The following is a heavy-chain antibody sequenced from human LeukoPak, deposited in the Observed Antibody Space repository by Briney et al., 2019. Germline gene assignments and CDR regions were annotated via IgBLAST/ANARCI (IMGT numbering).Heavy chain of an antibody. D-gene: IGHD1-14*01. V-gene: IGHV4-59*08. CDR1: GGFISSYY. CDR2: IYYSGST. J-gene: IGHJ2*01. CDR3: ARLTSHWYFDL. Sequence: SECLSLTCTVSGGFISSYYWSWIRQPPGKGLEWLGYIYYSGSTNYNPSLRSRVTISVDTSKNQFSLKLSSVTAADTAVYYCARLTSHWYFDLWGRGTLVTVTS.